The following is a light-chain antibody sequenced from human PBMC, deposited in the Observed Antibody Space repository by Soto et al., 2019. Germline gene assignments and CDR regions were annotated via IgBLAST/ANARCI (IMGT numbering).Light chain of an antibody. V-gene: IGKV1-39*01. CDR1: QSISTY. Sequence: DIQMTQSPSSLSASVGDRVTITCRASQSISTYLNWYQQNPGKAPKLLIYAASSLQSGVPSRFSGSGSGTDFTLTISGLQPEGFATYYCQQSYNTPRTFGQGTKVEIK. CDR3: QQSYNTPRT. J-gene: IGKJ1*01. CDR2: AAS.